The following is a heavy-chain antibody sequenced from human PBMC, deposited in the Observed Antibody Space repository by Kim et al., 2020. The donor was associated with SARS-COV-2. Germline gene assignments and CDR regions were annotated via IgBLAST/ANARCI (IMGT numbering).Heavy chain of an antibody. J-gene: IGHJ3*02. V-gene: IGHV4-34*01. CDR3: ARGPYCSSTSCHRRAFDI. Sequence: SETLSLTCAVYGGSFSGYYWSWIRQPPGKGLEWIGEINHSGSTNYNPSLKSRVTISVDTSKNQFSLKLSSVTAADTAVYYCARGPYCSSTSCHRRAFDIWGQGTMVTVSS. CDR2: INHSGST. CDR1: GGSFSGYY. D-gene: IGHD2-2*01.